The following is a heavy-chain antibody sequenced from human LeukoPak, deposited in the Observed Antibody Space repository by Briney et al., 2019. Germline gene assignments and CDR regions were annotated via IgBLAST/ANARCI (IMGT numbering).Heavy chain of an antibody. V-gene: IGHV5-51*01. CDR1: GYSFTSYW. D-gene: IGHD3-22*01. CDR2: IYPGDSDT. J-gene: IGHJ4*02. Sequence: RGESLKISCKGSGYSFTSYWIGWVRQMPGKGLEWMGIIYPGDSDTRYSPSFQGQVTISADKSIRTAYLQWSSLKASDTAMYYCARSPQYYYDSSGYYTTSFDYWGQGTLVTVSS. CDR3: ARSPQYYYDSSGYYTTSFDY.